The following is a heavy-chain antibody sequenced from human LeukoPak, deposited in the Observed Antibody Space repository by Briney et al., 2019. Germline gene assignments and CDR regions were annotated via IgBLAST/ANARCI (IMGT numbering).Heavy chain of an antibody. Sequence: GGSLRLSCAASGFTFDDYGMSWVRQAPGKGLEWVSGINWNGGSTGYADSVKGRFTISRDNAKNSLYLQMNSLRVEDTAFYYCAKDNRRHYTSGPNPDSLHWGQGALVTVSS. V-gene: IGHV3-20*04. CDR3: AKDNRRHYTSGPNPDSLH. CDR1: GFTFDDYG. D-gene: IGHD6-19*01. J-gene: IGHJ4*02. CDR2: INWNGGST.